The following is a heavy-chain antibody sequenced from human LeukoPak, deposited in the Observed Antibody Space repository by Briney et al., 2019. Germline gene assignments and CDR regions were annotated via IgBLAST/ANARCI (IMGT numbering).Heavy chain of an antibody. J-gene: IGHJ6*03. CDR2: IYYSGST. Sequence: PSETLSLTCTVSGGSIGSYYWSWIRQPPGKGLEWIGYIYYSGSTNYNPSLKSRVTISLDTSKSHFSLKLISVTAADTALYYCARGPIVPRCYAYMDVWDKGTTVTVSS. CDR3: ARGPIVPRCYAYMDV. CDR1: GGSIGSYY. D-gene: IGHD2-2*01. V-gene: IGHV4-59*01.